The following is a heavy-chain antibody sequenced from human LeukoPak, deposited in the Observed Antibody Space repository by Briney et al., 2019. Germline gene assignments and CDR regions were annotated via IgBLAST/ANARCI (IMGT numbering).Heavy chain of an antibody. Sequence: ASETLSLTCAVYGGSFSGYYWSWIRQPPGKGLEWIGEIYHSGSTNYNPSLKSRVTISVDTSKNQFSLKLSSVTAADTAVYYCARGNYGGNSRDFDYWGQGTLVTVSS. D-gene: IGHD4-23*01. CDR1: GGSFSGYY. J-gene: IGHJ4*02. CDR3: ARGNYGGNSRDFDY. V-gene: IGHV4-34*01. CDR2: IYHSGST.